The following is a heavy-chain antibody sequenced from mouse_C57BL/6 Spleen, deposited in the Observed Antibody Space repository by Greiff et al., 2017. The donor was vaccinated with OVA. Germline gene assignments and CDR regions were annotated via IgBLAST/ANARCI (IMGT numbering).Heavy chain of an antibody. V-gene: IGHV1-61*01. Sequence: QVQLQQPGAELVRPGSSVKLSCKASGYTFTSYWLAWVTQRPGQGLEWIGNIYPSDSETHYNQKFKDKATLTVDKSSSTAYMQLSSLTSEDSAVYYCARGDYGSSYVGAMDYWGQGTSVTVSS. CDR2: IYPSDSET. CDR1: GYTFTSYW. J-gene: IGHJ4*01. CDR3: ARGDYGSSYVGAMDY. D-gene: IGHD1-1*01.